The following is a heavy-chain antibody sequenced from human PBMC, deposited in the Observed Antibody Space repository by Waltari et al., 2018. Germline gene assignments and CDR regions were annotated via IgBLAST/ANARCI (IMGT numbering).Heavy chain of an antibody. J-gene: IGHJ3*02. Sequence: QVQLQESGPGLVKPSETLSLTCTVSGGSISSHYWSWIRQPPGKGLEWIGYIYYSGSTNYNPSLKSRVTISVDTSKNQFSLKLSSVTAADTAVYYCARTQAARGAFDIWGQGTMVTVSS. CDR1: GGSISSHY. CDR2: IYYSGST. CDR3: ARTQAARGAFDI. D-gene: IGHD6-25*01. V-gene: IGHV4-59*11.